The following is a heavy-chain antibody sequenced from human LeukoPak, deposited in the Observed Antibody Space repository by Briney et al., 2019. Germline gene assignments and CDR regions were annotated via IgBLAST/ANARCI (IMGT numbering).Heavy chain of an antibody. Sequence: SVKVSCKASGGTFSSYAISWVRQAPGQGLEWMGRIIPILGIANYAQKFQGRVTITADKSTSTAYMELSSLRSEDTAVYYCVRDSLSITKTAAGDTFDIWGQGTMVTVSS. V-gene: IGHV1-69*04. CDR2: IIPILGIA. CDR3: VRDSLSITKTAAGDTFDI. D-gene: IGHD1-20*01. CDR1: GGTFSSYA. J-gene: IGHJ3*02.